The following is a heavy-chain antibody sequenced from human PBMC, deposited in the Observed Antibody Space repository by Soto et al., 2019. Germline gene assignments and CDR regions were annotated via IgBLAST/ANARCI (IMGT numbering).Heavy chain of an antibody. D-gene: IGHD1-1*01. Sequence: TLSLTCAVSGGSIASPNWWSWVRQSPGKGLEWIGEIYHSGSTNYNPSLKSRLTISVDKSRNQFYLRLNSVTAADTAVYYCASLSGTTFAFDYWGRGTLVTVSS. J-gene: IGHJ4*02. V-gene: IGHV4-4*02. CDR2: IYHSGST. CDR1: GGSIASPNW. CDR3: ASLSGTTFAFDY.